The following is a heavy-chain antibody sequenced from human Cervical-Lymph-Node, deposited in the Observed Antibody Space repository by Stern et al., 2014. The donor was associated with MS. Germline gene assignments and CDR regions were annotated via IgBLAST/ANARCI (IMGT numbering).Heavy chain of an antibody. CDR1: GFIFSNYA. CDR2: VSSDGANS. Sequence: VQLLESGGGVVQPGRSLRLSCAASGFIFSNYAMHWVRQPPGEGLEWLAVVSSDGANSYFADPVKCRFTISRDNSKNTLYLQMNSLKIEDSAIYYCASQIWGQGTMVTVSS. CDR3: ASQI. V-gene: IGHV3-30*01. J-gene: IGHJ3*02.